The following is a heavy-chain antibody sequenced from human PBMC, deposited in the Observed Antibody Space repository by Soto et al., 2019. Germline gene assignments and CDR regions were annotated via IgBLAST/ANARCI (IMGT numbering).Heavy chain of an antibody. CDR3: ATLGYYDILTGYWVTPGKYYFDY. Sequence: SVKVSCKVSGYTLTEVSMHWVRQAPGKGLEWMGGFDPEDGETIYAQKFQGRVTMTEDTSTDTAYMELSSLRSEDTAVYYCATLGYYDILTGYWVTPGKYYFDYWGQGTLVTVSS. CDR1: GYTLTEVS. J-gene: IGHJ4*02. V-gene: IGHV1-24*01. D-gene: IGHD3-9*01. CDR2: FDPEDGET.